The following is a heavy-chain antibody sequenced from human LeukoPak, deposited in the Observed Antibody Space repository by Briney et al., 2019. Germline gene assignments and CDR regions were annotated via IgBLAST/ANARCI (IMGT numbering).Heavy chain of an antibody. V-gene: IGHV3-23*01. CDR3: AKTRYSFDY. J-gene: IGHJ4*02. CDR2: LSGSGGST. Sequence: PGRSLRLSCAASGFTFSRYSIHWVRQAPGKGLEWVSALSGSGGSTYYADSVKGRFTISRDNSKNTLYLQMNSLRAEDTAVYFCAKTRYSFDYWGQGTLVTVSS. D-gene: IGHD2-2*01. CDR1: GFTFSRYS.